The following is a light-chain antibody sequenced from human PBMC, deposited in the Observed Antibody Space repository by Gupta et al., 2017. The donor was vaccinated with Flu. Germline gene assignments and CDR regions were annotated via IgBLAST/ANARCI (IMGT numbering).Light chain of an antibody. CDR2: VDN. V-gene: IGLV3-21*01. Sequence: GKKDRRTGGGDNIGRKNVHWDQQKAAPAPLLVIYVDNDRPSGIPERFSGSNSGNTATLTISRVEAGDEADYYCQGGESGSDSLIFGGGTKVTVL. J-gene: IGLJ2*01. CDR3: QGGESGSDSLI. CDR1: NIGRKN.